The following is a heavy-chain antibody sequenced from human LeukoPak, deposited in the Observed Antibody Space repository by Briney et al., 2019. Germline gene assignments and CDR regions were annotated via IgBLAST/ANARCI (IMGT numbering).Heavy chain of an antibody. CDR2: IIPIFGTA. J-gene: IGHJ1*01. CDR1: GGTFSSYA. CDR3: AREDRYYYDSSGYYQH. D-gene: IGHD3-22*01. V-gene: IGHV1-69*05. Sequence: SVKVSCKASGGTFSSYAISWVRQAPGQGLEWMGGIIPIFGTANYAQKFQGRVTITTDESTSTAYMELSSLRSEDTAVYYCAREDRYYYDSSGYYQHWGRGTLVTVSS.